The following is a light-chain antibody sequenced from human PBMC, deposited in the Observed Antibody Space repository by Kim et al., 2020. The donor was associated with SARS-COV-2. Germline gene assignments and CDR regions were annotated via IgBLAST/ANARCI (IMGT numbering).Light chain of an antibody. CDR3: QAWDSSTV. Sequence: SYELTEPPSVSVSPGQTASITCSGDKLGDKYACWYQQKPGQSPVLVIYQDTKRPSGIPERFSGSNSGNTATLTISWTQAMDEADYYCQAWDSSTVFGTGTKVTVL. CDR1: KLGDKY. V-gene: IGLV3-1*01. CDR2: QDT. J-gene: IGLJ1*01.